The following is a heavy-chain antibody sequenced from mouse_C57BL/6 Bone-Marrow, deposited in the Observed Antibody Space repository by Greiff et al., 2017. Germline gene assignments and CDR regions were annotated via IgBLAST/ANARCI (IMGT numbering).Heavy chain of an antibody. CDR1: GYAFTNYL. CDR3: ARSKNWDSWFAY. J-gene: IGHJ3*01. V-gene: IGHV1-54*01. CDR2: INPGSGGT. D-gene: IGHD4-1*01. Sequence: VQLQESGAELVRPGTSVKVSCKASGYAFTNYLIEWVKQRPGKGLEWIGVINPGSGGTNYNEKFKGKATLTADKSSSTAYMQLSRLTSEDSAVYFCARSKNWDSWFAYWGQGTLVTVSA.